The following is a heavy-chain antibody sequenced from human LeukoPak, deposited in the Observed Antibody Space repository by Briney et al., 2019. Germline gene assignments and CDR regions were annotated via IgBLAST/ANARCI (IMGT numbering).Heavy chain of an antibody. CDR2: IKQDGSDK. V-gene: IGHV3-7*05. CDR3: AREVYGDNYFDY. J-gene: IGHJ4*02. Sequence: PGGPLRLSCAASGFTFSRHWMSWVRQAPGRGLEWVANIKQDGSDKYYVDSVKGRFTISRDNAKTSLFLQMNSLRVEDTAAYYCAREVYGDNYFDYWGQGTLVTVAS. CDR1: GFTFSRHW. D-gene: IGHD4-17*01.